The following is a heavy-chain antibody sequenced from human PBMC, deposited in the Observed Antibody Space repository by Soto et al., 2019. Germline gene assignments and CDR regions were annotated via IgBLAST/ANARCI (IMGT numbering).Heavy chain of an antibody. V-gene: IGHV3-30-3*01. CDR2: ISYDGSNK. D-gene: IGHD3-3*01. CDR3: ARARQITIFGVVPVDYYGMDV. Sequence: GGSLRLPFAASGFTFSSYAMHWVRQAPGKGLEWVAVISYDGSNKYYADSVKGRFTISRDNSKNTLYLQMNSLRAEDTAVYYCARARQITIFGVVPVDYYGMDVWGQGTTVTVSS. J-gene: IGHJ6*02. CDR1: GFTFSSYA.